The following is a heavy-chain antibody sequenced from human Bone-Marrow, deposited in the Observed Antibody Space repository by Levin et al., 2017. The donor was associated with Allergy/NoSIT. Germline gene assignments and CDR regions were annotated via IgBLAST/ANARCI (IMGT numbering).Heavy chain of an antibody. CDR2: ISGSGGST. V-gene: IGHV3-23*01. Sequence: GGSLRLSCAASGFTFSSYAMSWVRQAPGKGLEWVSAISGSGGSTYYADSVKGRFTISRDNSKNTLYLQMNSLRAEDTAVYYCAKSPPSYCSSTSCYASGWFDPWGQGTLVTVSS. D-gene: IGHD2-2*01. CDR1: GFTFSSYA. CDR3: AKSPPSYCSSTSCYASGWFDP. J-gene: IGHJ5*02.